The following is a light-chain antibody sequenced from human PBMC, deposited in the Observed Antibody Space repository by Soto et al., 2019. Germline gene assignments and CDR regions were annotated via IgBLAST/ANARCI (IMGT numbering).Light chain of an antibody. CDR3: QQYDSSPLT. CDR1: QSVRSSF. Sequence: EIVLTQSPGTLSLSPGEIATLSCRASQSVRSSFLAWYQQKPGQAPRLLIYGTSSRATGIPDRFGGSGSGTDFTHTISRLEPEDFAVYYCQQYDSSPLTFGGGTKVDIK. CDR2: GTS. V-gene: IGKV3-20*01. J-gene: IGKJ4*01.